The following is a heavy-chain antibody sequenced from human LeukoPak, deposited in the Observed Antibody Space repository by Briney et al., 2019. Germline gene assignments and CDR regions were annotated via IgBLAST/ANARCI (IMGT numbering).Heavy chain of an antibody. Sequence: GGSLRLSCVASGFTFSSYALSWVRQVPGKGLEWVSAIGSGTSTSYADSVKGRFTISRDNSKNTLYLQMNSLRAEDTAVYYCAKTLYSGYDSIFYYYYMDVWGKGTTVTVSS. V-gene: IGHV3-23*01. CDR1: GFTFSSYA. D-gene: IGHD5-12*01. CDR3: AKTLYSGYDSIFYYYYMDV. CDR2: IGSGTST. J-gene: IGHJ6*03.